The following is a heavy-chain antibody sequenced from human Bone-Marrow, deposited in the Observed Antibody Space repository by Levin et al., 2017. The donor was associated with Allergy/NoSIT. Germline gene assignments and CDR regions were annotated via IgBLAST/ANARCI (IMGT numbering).Heavy chain of an antibody. J-gene: IGHJ1*01. CDR2: IYYSGST. V-gene: IGHV4-31*03. Sequence: SETLSLTCTVSGGSISSGGYYWSWIRQHPGKGLEWIGYIYYSGSTYYNPSLKSRVTISVDTSKNQFSLKLSSVTAADTAVYYCARVFRASRTEAQHWGQGTLVTVSS. D-gene: IGHD3/OR15-3a*01. CDR1: GGSISSGGYY. CDR3: ARVFRASRTEAQH.